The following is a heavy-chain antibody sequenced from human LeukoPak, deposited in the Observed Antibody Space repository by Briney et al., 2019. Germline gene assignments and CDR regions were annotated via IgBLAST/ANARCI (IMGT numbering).Heavy chain of an antibody. V-gene: IGHV3-53*01. D-gene: IGHD1-20*01. J-gene: IGHJ3*01. Sequence: GGSPRLSCEASGFTVSSTFMSWVRQAPGEGLEWVSALYSDGRTYYADSVRGRFTISRDNSKNTLYLQMNSLRAEDTAVYYCARGDNWNGVGAFDVWGQGTLVTVSS. CDR3: ARGDNWNGVGAFDV. CDR2: LYSDGRT. CDR1: GFTVSSTF.